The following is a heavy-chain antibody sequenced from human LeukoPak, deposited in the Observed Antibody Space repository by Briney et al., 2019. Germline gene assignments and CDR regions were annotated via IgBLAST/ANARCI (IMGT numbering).Heavy chain of an antibody. D-gene: IGHD3-10*01. CDR3: ARFRGSVVRGVIKTRLEAFDI. J-gene: IGHJ3*02. Sequence: SETLSLTCTVSGYSISSGYYWGWIRQSPGKGLEWIGTIFHSGSTYYNPSLKSRVTMSVDTSKNQFSLKLSSVTAADTAVYYCARFRGSVVRGVIKTRLEAFDIWGQGTMVTVSS. CDR2: IFHSGST. V-gene: IGHV4-38-2*02. CDR1: GYSISSGYY.